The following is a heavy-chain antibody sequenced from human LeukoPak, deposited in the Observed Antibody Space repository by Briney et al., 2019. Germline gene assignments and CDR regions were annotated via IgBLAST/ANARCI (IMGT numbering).Heavy chain of an antibody. J-gene: IGHJ4*02. CDR2: IRSGGGT. Sequence: GGSLRLSCAASGFTFSSYAMNWVRQAPGKGREWVSGIRSGGGTYYADSVKGRFTISRDNSKNTLYLQMDSLRADDTAVYYCAKSVAARPHFHFDYWGQGTLVTVSS. V-gene: IGHV3-23*01. CDR1: GFTFSSYA. CDR3: AKSVAARPHFHFDY. D-gene: IGHD6-6*01.